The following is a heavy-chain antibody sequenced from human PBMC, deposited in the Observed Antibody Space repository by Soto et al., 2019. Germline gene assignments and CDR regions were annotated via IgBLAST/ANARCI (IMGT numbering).Heavy chain of an antibody. V-gene: IGHV4-4*02. CDR1: GGSISSSNW. CDR3: ARGEYRQQTDYWGGDSDS. J-gene: IGHJ4*02. D-gene: IGHD6-6*01. CDR2: IYHSGST. Sequence: PSETLSLTCAVSGGSISSSNWWSWVRQPPGKGLEWIGEIYHSGSTNYNPSLKSRVTISVDKSKNQFSLKLSSVTAADTAVYYCARGEYRQQTDYWGGDSDSWGQVPIVTLSP.